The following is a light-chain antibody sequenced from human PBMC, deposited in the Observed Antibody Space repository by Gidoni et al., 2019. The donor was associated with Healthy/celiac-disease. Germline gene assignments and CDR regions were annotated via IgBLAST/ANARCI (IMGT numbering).Light chain of an antibody. CDR2: AES. J-gene: IGKJ1*01. CDR3: QQYYSYPWT. Sequence: AIRMTKSPSSFSASTGDRVTITCRASQGISSYLAWYQQKPGKVPKLLIYAESTLQSGVPSRFSGSGSGTDFTLTISCLQSEDFATYYCQQYYSYPWTFGQGTKVEIK. CDR1: QGISSY. V-gene: IGKV1-8*01.